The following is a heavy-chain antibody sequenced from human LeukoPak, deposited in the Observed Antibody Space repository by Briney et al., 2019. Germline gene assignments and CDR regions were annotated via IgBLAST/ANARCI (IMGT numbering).Heavy chain of an antibody. CDR2: IIPIFGTA. Sequence: SVKVSCKASGGTFSSYAISWVRQAPGQGLEWMGRIIPIFGTANYAQKFQGRVTITTDESTSTAYMELSSLRSEDTAVYYCARGHDFWSGSGGLQYNWFDPWGQGTLVTVSS. CDR3: ARGHDFWSGSGGLQYNWFDP. J-gene: IGHJ5*02. D-gene: IGHD3-3*01. CDR1: GGTFSSYA. V-gene: IGHV1-69*05.